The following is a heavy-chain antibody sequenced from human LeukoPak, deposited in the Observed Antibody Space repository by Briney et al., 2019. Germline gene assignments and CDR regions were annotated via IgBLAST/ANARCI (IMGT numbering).Heavy chain of an antibody. CDR2: INPNSGGT. CDR1: GYTFNGYY. V-gene: IGHV1-2*02. CDR3: ARDTSVDILTGYSQH. Sequence: ASVKVSCKASGYTFNGYYMHWVRQAPGQGLEWMGWINPNSGGTNYAQKFQGRVTMTRDTSISTAYMELSRLRSDDTAVYYCARDTSVDILTGYSQHWGQGTLVTVSS. D-gene: IGHD3-9*01. J-gene: IGHJ4*02.